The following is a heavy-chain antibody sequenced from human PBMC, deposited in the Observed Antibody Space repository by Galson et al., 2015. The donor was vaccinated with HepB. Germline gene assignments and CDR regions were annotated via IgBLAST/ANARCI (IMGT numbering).Heavy chain of an antibody. CDR1: GYSFTSYW. Sequence: SGAEVKKPGESLRVSCKGSGYSFTSYWISWVRQMPGKGLEWMRRIDPSDSYTNYSPSFQGHVTISADKSISTAYLQWSSLKASDTAMYYCARSDYYDSSGYVYYYYGMDVWGQGTTVTVSS. D-gene: IGHD3-22*01. CDR2: IDPSDSYT. V-gene: IGHV5-10-1*01. CDR3: ARSDYYDSSGYVYYYYGMDV. J-gene: IGHJ6*02.